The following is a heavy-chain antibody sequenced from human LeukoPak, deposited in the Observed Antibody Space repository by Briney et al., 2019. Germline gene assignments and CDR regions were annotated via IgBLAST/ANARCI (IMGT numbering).Heavy chain of an antibody. D-gene: IGHD6-19*01. CDR2: IYYSGST. CDR3: AGYSSGWFRTNWFDP. Sequence: SETLSLTCTVSGGSISSSSYYWGWIRQPPGKGLEWIGSIYYSGSTYYNPSLKSRVTISVDTSKNQFSLKLSSVTAADTAVYYCAGYSSGWFRTNWFDPWGQGTLVTVSS. J-gene: IGHJ5*02. CDR1: GGSISSSSYY. V-gene: IGHV4-39*01.